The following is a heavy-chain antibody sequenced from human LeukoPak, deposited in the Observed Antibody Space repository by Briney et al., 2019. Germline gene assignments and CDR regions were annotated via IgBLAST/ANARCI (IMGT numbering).Heavy chain of an antibody. Sequence: PSETLSLTCAVYGGSFSGYYWGWIRQPPGKGLEWIGSIYYSGSTYYNASLKSRVTISADTSKNQFSLKLSSVTAADTAVYYCARPLSGSSSWHGDAFDIWGQGTMVTVSS. CDR3: ARPLSGSSSWHGDAFDI. J-gene: IGHJ3*02. V-gene: IGHV4-39*01. CDR1: GGSFSGYY. D-gene: IGHD6-13*01. CDR2: IYYSGST.